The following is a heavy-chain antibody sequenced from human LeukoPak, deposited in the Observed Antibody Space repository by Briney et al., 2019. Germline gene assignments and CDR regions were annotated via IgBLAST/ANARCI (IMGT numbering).Heavy chain of an antibody. CDR3: VREDTPATANY. D-gene: IGHD2-21*02. Sequence: PGGSLRLSCAASGFTFSSYWMHWVRQVPGKGLVWVSRINSDGSSTTYADSVKGRFTISRDNSKDTLFLQMHSLRPGDTAVYYCVREDTPATANYWGQGTLVTISS. V-gene: IGHV3-74*01. CDR1: GFTFSSYW. J-gene: IGHJ4*02. CDR2: INSDGSST.